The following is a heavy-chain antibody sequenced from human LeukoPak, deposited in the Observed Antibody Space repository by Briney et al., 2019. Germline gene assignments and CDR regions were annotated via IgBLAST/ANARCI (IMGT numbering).Heavy chain of an antibody. Sequence: SETLSLTCAVYGGSFSGYYWSWIRQPPGKGLEWIGEINHSGSTNYNPSLKSRVTISVDTSKNQFSLKLSSVTAADTAVYYCARSYSSYDAFNIWDQGTMVTVSS. J-gene: IGHJ3*02. D-gene: IGHD6-19*01. CDR1: GGSFSGYY. V-gene: IGHV4-34*01. CDR2: INHSGST. CDR3: ARSYSSYDAFNI.